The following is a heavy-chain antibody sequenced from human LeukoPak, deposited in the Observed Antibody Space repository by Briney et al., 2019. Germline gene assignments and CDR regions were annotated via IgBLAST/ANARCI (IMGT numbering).Heavy chain of an antibody. CDR3: ARLFYVRGLWFGELYGLVNWFDP. D-gene: IGHD3-10*01. Sequence: PSETLSLTCTVSGYSISSGYYWGWIRQPPGKGLEWIGTIYHSGSTYYNPSLKSRVTILVDMSKNQFSLKLSSVTAADTAVYYCARLFYVRGLWFGELYGLVNWFDPWGQGTLVTVSS. CDR1: GYSISSGYY. CDR2: IYHSGST. J-gene: IGHJ5*02. V-gene: IGHV4-38-2*02.